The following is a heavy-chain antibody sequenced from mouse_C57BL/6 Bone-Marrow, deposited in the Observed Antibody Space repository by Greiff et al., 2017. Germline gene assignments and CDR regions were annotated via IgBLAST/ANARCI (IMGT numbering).Heavy chain of an antibody. CDR2: IDPETGGT. D-gene: IGHD2-3*01. CDR3: TRLGDGYYDDYCDY. J-gene: IGHJ2*01. V-gene: IGHV1-15*01. Sequence: VQLQQSGAELVRPGASVTLSCKASGYTFTDYEMHWVKQTPVHGLEWIGAIDPETGGTAYNQKFKGKAILTADKSSSPAYMELRSLTSADSAVYYCTRLGDGYYDDYCDYWGQGTTLTVSS. CDR1: GYTFTDYE.